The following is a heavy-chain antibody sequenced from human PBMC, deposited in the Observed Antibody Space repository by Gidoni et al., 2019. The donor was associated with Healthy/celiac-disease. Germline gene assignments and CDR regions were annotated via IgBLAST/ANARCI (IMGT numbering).Heavy chain of an antibody. J-gene: IGHJ4*02. CDR2: INHSGST. D-gene: IGHD3-3*01. CDR3: ARGRDDVLRFLAWLYYFDY. Sequence: QVQLQQWGAGLLKPSETLDPTCAVDGGCCRGYYWSWIRQPPGTGLGWIGEINHSGSTNYNPSLKSRVTISVATSTTQFPLTLSSVTAAAAAVYYCARGRDDVLRFLAWLYYFDYWGQGTLVTVSS. CDR1: GGCCRGYY. V-gene: IGHV4-34*01.